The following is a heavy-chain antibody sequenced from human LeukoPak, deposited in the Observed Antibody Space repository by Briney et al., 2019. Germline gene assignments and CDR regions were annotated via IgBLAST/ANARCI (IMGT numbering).Heavy chain of an antibody. V-gene: IGHV5-51*01. Sequence: GESLKISCKGSGYSFTSYWIGWVRQMPGKGLEWMGIIYPGDSDTRYSPSFQGQVTISADKSISTAYLQWSSLKASDTAMYYCARHGLSIFGVTRYNWFDPWGQGTLVTVSS. D-gene: IGHD3-3*01. CDR3: ARHGLSIFGVTRYNWFDP. CDR1: GYSFTSYW. J-gene: IGHJ5*02. CDR2: IYPGDSDT.